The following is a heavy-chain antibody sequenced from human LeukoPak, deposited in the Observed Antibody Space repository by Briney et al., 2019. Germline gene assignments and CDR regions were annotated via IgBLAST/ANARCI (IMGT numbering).Heavy chain of an antibody. J-gene: IGHJ4*02. CDR1: GFTFSSYW. Sequence: PGGSLRLSCAASGFTFSSYWMHWVRQAPGKGLVWVSRINSDGSTTTYADSVKGRFTISRDNSKNTLHLQMNSLRADDTAVYYCAREPYYDCTGSFDYWGQGTLVTVSS. V-gene: IGHV3-74*01. CDR2: INSDGSTT. D-gene: IGHD3-22*01. CDR3: AREPYYDCTGSFDY.